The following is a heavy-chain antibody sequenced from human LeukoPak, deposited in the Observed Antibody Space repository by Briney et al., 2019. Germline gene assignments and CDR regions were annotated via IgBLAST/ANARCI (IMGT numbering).Heavy chain of an antibody. J-gene: IGHJ6*02. CDR2: IYYSGST. CDR1: GGSISSYY. V-gene: IGHV4-59*01. CDR3: ARVHCSGGSCQLPYYYYGMDV. D-gene: IGHD2-15*01. Sequence: SETLSLICTVSGGSISSYYWSWIRQPPGKGLEWIGYIYYSGSTNYNPSLKSRVTISVDTSKNQFSLKLSSVTAADTAVYYCARVHCSGGSCQLPYYYYGMDVWGQGTTVTVSS.